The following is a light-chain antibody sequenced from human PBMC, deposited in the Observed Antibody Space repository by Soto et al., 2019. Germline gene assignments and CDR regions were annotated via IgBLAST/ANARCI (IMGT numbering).Light chain of an antibody. CDR3: LLSYSGTNWV. CDR2: DTT. CDR1: TGAVTSGNY. Sequence: QTVVTQEPSLTVSPGGTVTLTCGSSTGAVTSGNYPYWFQKKPGQAPRTLIYDTTNKQSWTPARFSGSLLGGKAALTLAGAQTDDEADYYYLLSYSGTNWVFGGGTKLTVL. J-gene: IGLJ3*02. V-gene: IGLV7-46*01.